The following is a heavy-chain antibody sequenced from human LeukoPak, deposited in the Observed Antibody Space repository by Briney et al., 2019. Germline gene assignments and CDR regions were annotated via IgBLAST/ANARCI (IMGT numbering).Heavy chain of an antibody. Sequence: PGGSLRLSCAASGFIFSRNWMTWVRQAPGKGLEWVANIKEDGSEKYYVDSVKGRFTISRDNAKNSLSLEMNSPRAEDTAVYYCARDGPTAYFDYWGQGTLVTVSS. CDR2: IKEDGSEK. V-gene: IGHV3-7*01. CDR1: GFIFSRNW. J-gene: IGHJ4*02. D-gene: IGHD5-18*01. CDR3: ARDGPTAYFDY.